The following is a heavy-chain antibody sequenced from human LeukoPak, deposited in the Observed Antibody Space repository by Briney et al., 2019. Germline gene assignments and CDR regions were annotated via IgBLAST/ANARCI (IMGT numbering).Heavy chain of an antibody. CDR2: IKEDGSEI. J-gene: IGHJ4*02. CDR1: GGSFSGYY. CDR3: ATKRGNH. D-gene: IGHD3-16*01. Sequence: ETLSLTCAVYGGSFSGYYWSWIRQAPGKGLEWVALIKEDGSEIYYMDSVKGRFTISRDDAKNSLFLRMNSLRAEDTAVYYCATKRGNHWGQGTLVTVSS. V-gene: IGHV3-7*01.